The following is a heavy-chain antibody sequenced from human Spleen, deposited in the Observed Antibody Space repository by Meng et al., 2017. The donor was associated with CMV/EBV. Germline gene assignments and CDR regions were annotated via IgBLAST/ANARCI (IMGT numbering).Heavy chain of an antibody. V-gene: IGHV4-59*12. CDR2: IYYSGST. D-gene: IGHD3-3*01. CDR3: ARGGILRFLEWLPNPGMDV. CDR1: GGSISSYY. Sequence: SETLSLTCTVSGGSISSYYWSWIRQPPGKGLEWIGYIYYSGSTNYNPSLKSRVTISVDTSKNQFSLKLSSVTAADTAVYYCARGGILRFLEWLPNPGMDVWGQGTTVTVSS. J-gene: IGHJ6*02.